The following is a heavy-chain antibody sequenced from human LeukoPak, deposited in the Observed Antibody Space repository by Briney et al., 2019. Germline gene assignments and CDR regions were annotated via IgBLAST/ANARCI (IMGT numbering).Heavy chain of an antibody. V-gene: IGHV3-23*01. J-gene: IGHJ4*02. CDR2: ISGSGGST. Sequence: PGGSLRLSCAASGFTFSSYAMSWVRQAPGKGLEWVSAISGSGGSTYYADSVKGRFTISRDNSKNTLYLQMNSLRAEDTAVYYCAKDFCYDSSANPGYFDYWGQGTLVTVSS. CDR1: GFTFSSYA. CDR3: AKDFCYDSSANPGYFDY. D-gene: IGHD3-22*01.